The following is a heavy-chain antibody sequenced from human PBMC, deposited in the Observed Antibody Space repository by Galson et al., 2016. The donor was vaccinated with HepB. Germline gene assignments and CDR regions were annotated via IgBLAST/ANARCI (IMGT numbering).Heavy chain of an antibody. CDR2: VSSGGDTT. J-gene: IGHJ5*02. V-gene: IGHV3-23*03. CDR3: AKDHGYCRGGSCHFDRLA. Sequence: SLRLSCAASGFTFSNYHMNWVRQSQERGLEWVSFVSSGGDTTYYIDSVRGRFTVSRDNSKDTLYLQMDNLRAEDTATYYCAKDHGYCRGGSCHFDRLAWGLGTRVTVSS. CDR1: GFTFSNYH. D-gene: IGHD2-15*01.